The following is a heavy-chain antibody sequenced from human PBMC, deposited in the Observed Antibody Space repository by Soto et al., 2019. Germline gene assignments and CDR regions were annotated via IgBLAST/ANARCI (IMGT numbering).Heavy chain of an antibody. D-gene: IGHD3-16*02. CDR1: GVTFRSYE. CDR3: ARGLDIVY. Sequence: ASVKVSCKTSGVTFRSYEINWVRQAPGQGLEWVGYINPKSGDTGYAQKFQGRVTLTRDTPKATAYMELSSLTSEDTAVYYCARGLDIVYWGQGTQVTVSS. CDR2: INPKSGDT. J-gene: IGHJ4*02. V-gene: IGHV1-8*01.